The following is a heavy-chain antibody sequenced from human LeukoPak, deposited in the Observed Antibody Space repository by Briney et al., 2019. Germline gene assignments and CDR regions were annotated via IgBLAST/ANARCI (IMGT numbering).Heavy chain of an antibody. CDR2: ISGDGGST. V-gene: IGHV3-43*02. CDR3: AKDFYCSGGSCYSGYSAY. Sequence: RGSLRLSCAASGFTLDDYAMHWVRQAPGKGLEWVSLISGDGGSTYYADSVKGRFTISRDNSKNSLYLQMNSLRTEDTALYYCAKDFYCSGGSCYSGYSAYWGQGTLVTVSS. CDR1: GFTLDDYA. D-gene: IGHD2-15*01. J-gene: IGHJ4*02.